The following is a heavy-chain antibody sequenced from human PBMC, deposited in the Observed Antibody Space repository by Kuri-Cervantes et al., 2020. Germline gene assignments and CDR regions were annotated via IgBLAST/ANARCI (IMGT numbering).Heavy chain of an antibody. Sequence: SETLSLTCAVYGGSFSGYYWSWIRQPPGKGLEWIGEINHSGSTNYNPSLKSRVTISVDTSKNQFSLKLSSVTAADTAVYYCARDNGYFDYWSQGSLVTVSS. D-gene: IGHD2-8*01. J-gene: IGHJ4*02. CDR3: ARDNGYFDY. CDR1: GGSFSGYY. CDR2: INHSGST. V-gene: IGHV4-34*01.